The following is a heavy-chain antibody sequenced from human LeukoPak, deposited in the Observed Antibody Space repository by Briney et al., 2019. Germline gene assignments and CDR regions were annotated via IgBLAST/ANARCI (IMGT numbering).Heavy chain of an antibody. CDR1: GGSISIYY. Sequence: SETLSFTCTVSGGSISIYYWNWIRQPAGKRLEWIGRIFTSGITNYNPSLKSRVTMSVDTSKTKFSLNLSSVTAADTAVYYCARESSGSYYTPQGYMDVWGKGTTVTVSS. J-gene: IGHJ6*03. D-gene: IGHD3-10*01. V-gene: IGHV4-4*07. CDR3: ARESSGSYYTPQGYMDV. CDR2: IFTSGIT.